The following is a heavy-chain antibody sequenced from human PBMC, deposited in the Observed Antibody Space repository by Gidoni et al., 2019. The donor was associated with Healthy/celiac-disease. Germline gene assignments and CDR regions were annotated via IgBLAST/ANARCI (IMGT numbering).Heavy chain of an antibody. CDR2: IIPILGIA. D-gene: IGHD5-12*01. J-gene: IGHJ4*02. Sequence: QVQLVQSGAEVTKPGSSVKVSCKASGGTFSSYAISWVRQAPGQGLEWMGRIIPILGIANDAQKFQGRVTITADKSTSTAYRELSSLRSEDTAVYYCARVIGGPDSGYDGEWGYFDYWGQGTLVTVSS. CDR1: GGTFSSYA. V-gene: IGHV1-69*04. CDR3: ARVIGGPDSGYDGEWGYFDY.